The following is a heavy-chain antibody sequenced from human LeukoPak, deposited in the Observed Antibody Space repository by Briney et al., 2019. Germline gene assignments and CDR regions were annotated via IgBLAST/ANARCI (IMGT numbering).Heavy chain of an antibody. CDR3: ARHLGVVRGVVRYFDY. J-gene: IGHJ4*02. D-gene: IGHD3-10*01. Sequence: GESLKISCTGSGYTFTNYWIGWVRPRPGKGLEWFGIIYPRDSDTRYNPSFQDQVTISVDKSIRTAYLQWSSLKASDTAMYYCARHLGVVRGVVRYFDYWGQGTLVTVSS. CDR1: GYTFTNYW. V-gene: IGHV5-51*01. CDR2: IYPRDSDT.